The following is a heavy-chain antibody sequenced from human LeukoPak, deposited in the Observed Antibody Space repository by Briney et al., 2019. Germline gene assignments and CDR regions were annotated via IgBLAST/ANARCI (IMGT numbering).Heavy chain of an antibody. V-gene: IGHV1-3*01. CDR1: GYTFTSYA. CDR3: ARGRLTYYYGSGSYFDP. CDR2: INAGNGNT. D-gene: IGHD3-10*01. Sequence: ASVKVSCKASGYTFTSYAMHWVRQAPGQRLEWMGWINAGNGNTKYSQKFQGRVTITRDTSASTAYMELSSLRSEDTAVYYCARGRLTYYYGSGSYFDPWGQGTLVTVSS. J-gene: IGHJ5*02.